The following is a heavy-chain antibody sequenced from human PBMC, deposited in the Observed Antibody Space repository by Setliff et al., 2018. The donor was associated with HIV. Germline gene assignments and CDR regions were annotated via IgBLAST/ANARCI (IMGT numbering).Heavy chain of an antibody. Sequence: SETLSLTCTVSGGSISTYYWSWIRQPPGKGLEWIGSIYFTGSSDNNPSLKSRVTLSVDTSKNQISLKLNSVTAADTATYYCARSNPGITAGLLAYWGPGTLVTVSS. CDR3: ARSNPGITAGLLAY. CDR1: GGSISTYY. CDR2: IYFTGSS. D-gene: IGHD6-13*01. V-gene: IGHV4-59*12. J-gene: IGHJ4*02.